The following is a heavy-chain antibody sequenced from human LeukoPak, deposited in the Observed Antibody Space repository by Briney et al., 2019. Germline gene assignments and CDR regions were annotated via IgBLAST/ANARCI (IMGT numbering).Heavy chain of an antibody. J-gene: IGHJ4*02. Sequence: SETLSLTCAVSGGSISSNNWWGWVRQPPGKGLEWIGEIYHSGSPNYNPSLKSRFTISVDKSRNHFSLNLSSVTAAATAVYFCARVNINNWHSCDYWGQGTLVTVSS. CDR2: IYHSGSP. V-gene: IGHV4-4*02. D-gene: IGHD1-1*01. CDR3: ARVNINNWHSCDY. CDR1: GGSISSNNW.